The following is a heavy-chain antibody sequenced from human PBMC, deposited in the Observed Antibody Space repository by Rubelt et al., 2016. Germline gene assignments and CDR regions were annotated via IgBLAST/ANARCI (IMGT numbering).Heavy chain of an antibody. D-gene: IGHD3-22*01. Sequence: QVQLKQWGAGLVKPSETLSLTCAVYRGSFSGFYWNWVRQSPGKGLEWIGEITHRGRTNFNPSLKSRLTMSVDTAKNQISPNRTSVTTADTAIYYCARISSSGWGRYFDPWGQGTLVTVSS. CDR2: ITHRGRT. CDR3: ARISSSGWGRYFDP. CDR1: RGSFSGFY. J-gene: IGHJ4*02. V-gene: IGHV4-34*01.